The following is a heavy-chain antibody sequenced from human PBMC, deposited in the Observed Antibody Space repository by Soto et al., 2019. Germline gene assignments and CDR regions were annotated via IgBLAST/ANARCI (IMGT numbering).Heavy chain of an antibody. CDR2: IYSGGST. CDR1: GFSVSSNY. D-gene: IGHD1-1*01. V-gene: IGHV3-53*01. J-gene: IGHJ5*02. CDR3: AREPRSRYAGWFDP. Sequence: EVQLVESGGGLIQPGGSLRLSCAASGFSVSSNYMNWVRQAPGKGLEWVSVIYSGGSTYYADSVKGRFTISRDNSKNTLYLQMNSLRAEDTAVYYCAREPRSRYAGWFDPWGQGTLVTVSS.